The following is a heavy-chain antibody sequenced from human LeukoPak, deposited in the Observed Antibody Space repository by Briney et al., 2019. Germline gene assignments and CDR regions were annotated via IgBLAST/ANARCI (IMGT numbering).Heavy chain of an antibody. CDR1: GFTFDDYA. D-gene: IGHD5-12*01. CDR3: AKDSGYDPGWHFDL. CDR2: ISWNSGSI. J-gene: IGHJ2*01. V-gene: IGHV3-9*01. Sequence: GGSLRLSCAASGFTFDDYAMHWVRQAPGKGLEWVSGISWNSGSIGYADSVKGRFTISRDNAKNSLYLQMNSLRAEDTALYYCAKDSGYDPGWHFDLWGRGTLVTVSS.